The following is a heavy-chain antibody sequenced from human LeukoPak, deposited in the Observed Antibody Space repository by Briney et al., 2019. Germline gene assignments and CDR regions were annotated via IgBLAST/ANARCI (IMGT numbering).Heavy chain of an antibody. Sequence: ASVKVSCKASGGTFSSYAISWVRQAPGQGLEWMGGIIPIFGTANYAQKFQGGVTITADESTSTAYMELSSLRSEDTAVYYCARASRIAAAGTRYWFDPWGQGTLVTVSS. V-gene: IGHV1-69*01. J-gene: IGHJ5*02. CDR1: GGTFSSYA. CDR3: ARASRIAAAGTRYWFDP. CDR2: IIPIFGTA. D-gene: IGHD6-13*01.